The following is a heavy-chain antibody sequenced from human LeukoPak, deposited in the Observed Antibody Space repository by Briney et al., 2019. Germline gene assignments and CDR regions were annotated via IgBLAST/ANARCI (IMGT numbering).Heavy chain of an antibody. CDR2: ISSSSSYI. Sequence: NPGGSLRLSCAASGFTFSSYSMNWVRQPPGKGLEWVQPISSSSSYIYYADSVKGRFTISRDNAKNSLYLQMNSLRAEDTAVYYCARGLNCSSTSCYYYYYYMDVWGKGTTVTVSS. CDR3: ARGLNCSSTSCYYYYYYMDV. J-gene: IGHJ6*03. CDR1: GFTFSSYS. D-gene: IGHD2-2*01. V-gene: IGHV3-21*01.